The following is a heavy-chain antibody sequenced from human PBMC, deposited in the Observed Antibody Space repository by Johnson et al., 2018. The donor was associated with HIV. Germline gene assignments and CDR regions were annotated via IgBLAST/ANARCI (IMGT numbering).Heavy chain of an antibody. V-gene: IGHV3-66*01. CDR1: GITVSSSY. D-gene: IGHD2-8*01. CDR2: IYSGGTT. Sequence: VQLVESGGGVVQPGRSLRLSCAASGITVSSSYMSWVRQAPGKGLEWVSVIYSGGTTEYAASVKGRFTISRDDSKSIAYLQMNSLKTEDTAVYYCTKMSRDAFDIWGQGTMVTVSS. CDR3: TKMSRDAFDI. J-gene: IGHJ3*02.